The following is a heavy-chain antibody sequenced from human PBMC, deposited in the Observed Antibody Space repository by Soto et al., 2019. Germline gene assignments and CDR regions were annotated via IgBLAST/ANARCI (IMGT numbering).Heavy chain of an antibody. CDR1: GFTFSSFG. V-gene: IGHV3-30*18. Sequence: QVQLVESGGGVVQPGRSLRLSCAASGFTFSSFGMHWVRQAPGKGLEWVAGTSYDGSDKYYTDSVKGRFTISRDNSKNTLYLQMNSLRPEDTAVFYCAKENDLAHFDYWGQGTLVTVSS. J-gene: IGHJ4*02. CDR3: AKENDLAHFDY. CDR2: TSYDGSDK. D-gene: IGHD3-16*01.